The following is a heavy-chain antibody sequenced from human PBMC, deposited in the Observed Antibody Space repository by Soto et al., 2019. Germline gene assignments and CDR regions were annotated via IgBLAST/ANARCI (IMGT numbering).Heavy chain of an antibody. CDR3: AREDIAAAAIGY. V-gene: IGHV3-53*04. CDR1: GFTVSSNY. J-gene: IGHJ4*02. CDR2: IYSGGST. Sequence: EVQLVESGGGLVQPGGSLRLSFAPSGFTVSSNYMTWVGRAPGKGLEWVSVIYSGGSTYYADSVKGRFTISRHNSKNTLYLQMNSLRAEDTAVYYCAREDIAAAAIGYWGQGTLVTVSS. D-gene: IGHD6-13*01.